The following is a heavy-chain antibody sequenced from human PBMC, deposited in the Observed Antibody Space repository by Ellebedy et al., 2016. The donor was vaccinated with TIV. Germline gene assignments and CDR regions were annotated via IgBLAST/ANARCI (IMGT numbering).Heavy chain of an antibody. Sequence: GESLKISYAASGFSLSSFWMSWVRQAPGKGLESVANINHAGSETYYVDSVKGRFTISRDNAKNSLYLQMDSLRAEDTAVYFCAKAPRGGTDYWGQGTLVTVSS. CDR3: AKAPRGGTDY. CDR2: INHAGSET. J-gene: IGHJ4*02. V-gene: IGHV3-7*03. CDR1: GFSLSSFW. D-gene: IGHD3-10*01.